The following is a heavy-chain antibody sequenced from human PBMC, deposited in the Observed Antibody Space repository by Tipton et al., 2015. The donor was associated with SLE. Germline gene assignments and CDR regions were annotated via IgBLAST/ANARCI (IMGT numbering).Heavy chain of an antibody. CDR3: ARDLNHL. V-gene: IGHV4-39*07. Sequence: LRLSCTVSGGSISSSSYYWGWIRQPPGRGLEWIGSIYYSGSTYYNPSLKSRVTISVDTSKNQFSLKLSSVTAADTAVYYCARDLNHLWGRGTLVTVSS. D-gene: IGHD3-9*01. CDR1: GGSISSSSYY. J-gene: IGHJ2*01. CDR2: IYYSGST.